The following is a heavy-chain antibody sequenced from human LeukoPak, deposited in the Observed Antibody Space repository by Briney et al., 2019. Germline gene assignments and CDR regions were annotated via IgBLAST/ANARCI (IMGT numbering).Heavy chain of an antibody. D-gene: IGHD3-22*01. CDR3: TRVLVVDSSGYYGYYFDY. V-gene: IGHV3-53*01. CDR1: GFTVSTNY. CDR2: IYSDGST. J-gene: IGHJ4*02. Sequence: GGSLRLSCAASGFTVSTNYMTWVRQAPGKGLEWVSVIYSDGSTYYADPVRGRFTISRDNSKNTLYLQMNSLRDEDTAVYYCTRVLVVDSSGYYGYYFDYWGQGTLVTVSS.